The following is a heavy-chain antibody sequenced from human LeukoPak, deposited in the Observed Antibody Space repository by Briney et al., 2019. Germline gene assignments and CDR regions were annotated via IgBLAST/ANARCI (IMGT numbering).Heavy chain of an antibody. CDR2: INPSGGST. CDR1: GYTFTSYY. CDR3: ARPSYCSGGSCYPGESYYGMDV. V-gene: IGHV1-46*01. Sequence: ASVKVSCKASGYTFTSYYMHWVRQAPGQGLEWMGIINPSGGSTSYAQKFQGRVTITADKSTSTAYMELSSLRSEDTAVYYCARPSYCSGGSCYPGESYYGMDVWGQGTTVTVSS. J-gene: IGHJ6*02. D-gene: IGHD2-15*01.